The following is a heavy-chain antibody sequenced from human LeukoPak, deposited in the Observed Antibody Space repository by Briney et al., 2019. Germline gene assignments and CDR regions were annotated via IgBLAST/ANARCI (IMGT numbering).Heavy chain of an antibody. CDR1: GLTVTNNY. D-gene: IGHD4-17*01. V-gene: IGHV3-66*01. Sequence: GGSLRPSCAASGLTVTNNYWHWVRQPPGKGPEWISLLYSNGDTKYADSVKGRFTFSRDNSKNTLYLQMNGLRAEDTVVYYCTYGDYPLTYWGQGTLVSVSS. J-gene: IGHJ4*02. CDR2: LYSNGDT. CDR3: TYGDYPLTY.